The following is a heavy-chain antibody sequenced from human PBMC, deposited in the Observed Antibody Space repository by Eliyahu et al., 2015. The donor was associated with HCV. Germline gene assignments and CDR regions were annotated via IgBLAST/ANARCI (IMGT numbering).Heavy chain of an antibody. Sequence: EVQLVESGGGLVQPGGSLRLSCAASGFTFSSYAMSWVRQAPGKGLEWVSAISGSGGSTYYADSVKGRFTISRDNSKNTLYLQMNSLRAEDTAVYYCAKFFMNYDILTGYYDYWGQGTLVTVSS. V-gene: IGHV3-23*04. J-gene: IGHJ4*02. CDR3: AKFFMNYDILTGYYDY. D-gene: IGHD3-9*01. CDR1: GFTFSSYA. CDR2: ISGSGGST.